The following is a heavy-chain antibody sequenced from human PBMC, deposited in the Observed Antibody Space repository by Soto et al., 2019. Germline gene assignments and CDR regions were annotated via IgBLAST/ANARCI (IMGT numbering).Heavy chain of an antibody. Sequence: EVQLLESGGGLVQPGGSLRLSCAASGFTFSSSPMSWVRQAPGKGLEWVSAISGSGGSTYYEDSVKGRYTISRDNSKNTLYLQMNSLRAEDKAVYYCERRSSVWYFDYWGQGTLVTVSS. D-gene: IGHD6-19*01. J-gene: IGHJ4*02. CDR2: ISGSGGST. V-gene: IGHV3-23*01. CDR1: GFTFSSSP. CDR3: ERRSSVWYFDY.